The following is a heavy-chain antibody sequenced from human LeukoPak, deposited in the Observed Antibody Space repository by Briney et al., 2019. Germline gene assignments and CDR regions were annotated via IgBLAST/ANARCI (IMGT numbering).Heavy chain of an antibody. CDR2: MSPNSGNT. CDR1: GYTFTIYD. CDR3: ARGWAKTIFGVVIIGSRWFDL. Sequence: ASVKVSCKASGYTFTIYDINWVRQATGQGLEWMGWMSPNSGNTGYAQKFQGRVTMTRNTSISTAYMELSSLRSEDKAVYYCARGWAKTIFGVVIIGSRWFDLWGQGTLVTVSS. D-gene: IGHD3-3*01. J-gene: IGHJ5*02. V-gene: IGHV1-8*01.